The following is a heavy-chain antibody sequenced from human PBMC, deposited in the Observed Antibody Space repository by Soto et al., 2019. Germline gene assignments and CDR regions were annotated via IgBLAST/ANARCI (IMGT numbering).Heavy chain of an antibody. CDR3: AREADYVNWFDP. V-gene: IGHV3-48*01. J-gene: IGHJ5*02. D-gene: IGHD4-17*01. CDR2: ISSSSSTI. Sequence: EVQLVESGGGLVQPGGSLRLSCAASGFTFSSYSMNWVRQAPGKGLEWVSYISSSSSTIYYADSVKGRFTISRDNANNSRYLQMNSLRAEDTAVYYCAREADYVNWFDPWGQGTLVTVSS. CDR1: GFTFSSYS.